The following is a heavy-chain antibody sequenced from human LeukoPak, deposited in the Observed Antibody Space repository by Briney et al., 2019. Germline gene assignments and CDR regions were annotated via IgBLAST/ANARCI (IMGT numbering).Heavy chain of an antibody. CDR3: ARNGYDILTGHYWFFDL. V-gene: IGHV4-59*01. D-gene: IGHD3-9*01. CDR2: IHYSGST. CDR1: GGSISRYY. Sequence: SETLSLTCAVSGGSISRYYWSWIRQPPGKGLEWIGYIHYSGSTNYNPSLKSRVTISVDTSKNQFSLKLSSVTAADTAVYYCARNGYDILTGHYWFFDLWGRGTLVTVSS. J-gene: IGHJ2*01.